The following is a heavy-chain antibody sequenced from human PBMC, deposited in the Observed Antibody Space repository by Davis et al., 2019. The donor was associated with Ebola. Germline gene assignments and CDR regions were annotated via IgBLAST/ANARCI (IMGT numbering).Heavy chain of an antibody. CDR2: VYYSGST. Sequence: SETLSLTCTVSGGSVSSGTYFWSWIRQPPGKGLEWIGYVYYSGSTNYNPSLKSRVTISVDTSKNQFSLKLSSVTAADTAVYYCARRYSISWYDLWGQGTLVTVSS. V-gene: IGHV4-61*01. CDR3: ARRYSISWYDL. D-gene: IGHD6-13*01. J-gene: IGHJ5*02. CDR1: GGSVSSGTYF.